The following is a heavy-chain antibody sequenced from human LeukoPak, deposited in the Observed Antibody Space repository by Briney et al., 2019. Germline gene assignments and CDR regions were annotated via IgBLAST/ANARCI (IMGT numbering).Heavy chain of an antibody. CDR1: GFTFTTYW. J-gene: IGHJ2*01. CDR3: ARGPENKDSWYFDL. Sequence: GGSLRLSCAASGFTFTTYWMHWVRHVPGKGLVWVSSISSSSSYIYYADSVKGRFTISRDNAKNSLYLQMNSLRAEDTAVYYCARGPENKDSWYFDLWGRGTLVTVSS. D-gene: IGHD1/OR15-1a*01. CDR2: ISSSSSYI. V-gene: IGHV3-21*01.